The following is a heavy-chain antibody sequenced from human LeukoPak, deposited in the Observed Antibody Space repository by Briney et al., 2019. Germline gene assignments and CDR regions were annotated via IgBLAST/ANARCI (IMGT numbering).Heavy chain of an antibody. D-gene: IGHD5-18*01. CDR3: AKGPDTAMVSPYDY. CDR1: GFTFSSYA. J-gene: IGHJ4*02. V-gene: IGHV3-9*01. CDR2: ISWNSGSI. Sequence: GGSLRLSCAASGFTFSSYAMSWVRQAPGKGLEWVSGISWNSGSIGYADSVKGRFTISRDNAKNSLYLQMNSLRAEDTALYYCAKGPDTAMVSPYDYWGQGTLVTVSS.